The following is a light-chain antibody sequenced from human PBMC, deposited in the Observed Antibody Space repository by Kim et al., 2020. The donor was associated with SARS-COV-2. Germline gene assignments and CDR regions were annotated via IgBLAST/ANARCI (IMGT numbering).Light chain of an antibody. Sequence: EIVMTQSPATLSVSPGERATLSCRASQSVSSKLAWYQQKPGQAPRLLIYGASTRATGIPARFSGSGSGTEFILTISSLQSEDFAVYYCQQYNNWPPYTFGQGTKLEI. CDR3: QQYNNWPPYT. V-gene: IGKV3-15*01. J-gene: IGKJ2*01. CDR2: GAS. CDR1: QSVSSK.